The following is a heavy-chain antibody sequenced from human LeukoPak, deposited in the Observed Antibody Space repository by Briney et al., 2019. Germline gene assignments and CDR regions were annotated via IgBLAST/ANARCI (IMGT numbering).Heavy chain of an antibody. V-gene: IGHV1-69*05. J-gene: IGHJ5*02. Sequence: EASVKVSCKASGGTFSSYAISWVRQAPGQGLEWMGGIIPIFGTANYAQKLQGRVTMTTDTSTSTAYMELRSLRSDDTAVYYCARELGIAARRGGNWFDPWGQGTLVTVSS. D-gene: IGHD6-6*01. CDR2: IIPIFGTA. CDR1: GGTFSSYA. CDR3: ARELGIAARRGGNWFDP.